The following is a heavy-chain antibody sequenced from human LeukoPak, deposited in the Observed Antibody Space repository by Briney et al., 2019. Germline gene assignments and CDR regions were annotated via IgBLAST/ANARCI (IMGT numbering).Heavy chain of an antibody. CDR3: ARDPSIAAAGKTSDAFDI. V-gene: IGHV3-11*04. CDR1: GFTFSDYY. CDR2: ISCSGSTI. Sequence: GGSLRLSCAASGFTFSDYYMSWIRQAPGKGLEWVSYISCSGSTIYYADSVKGRFTISRDNAKNSLYLQMNSLRAEDTAVYYCARDPSIAAAGKTSDAFDIWGQGTMVTVSS. D-gene: IGHD6-13*01. J-gene: IGHJ3*02.